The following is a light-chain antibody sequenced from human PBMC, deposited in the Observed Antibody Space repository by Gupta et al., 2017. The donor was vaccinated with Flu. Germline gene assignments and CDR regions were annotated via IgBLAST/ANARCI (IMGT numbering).Light chain of an antibody. CDR2: GAS. J-gene: IGKJ3*01. V-gene: IGKV3-20*01. Sequence: EIVLTLSPGTLSLSPGERATLSCRASQSVSSSCLAWYQQKPGQAPRLLIYGASSRATGIPDRFSGSGSGTDFTLTISRLEPEDFAVYYCQQYGSSPLTFGPGTKVDIK. CDR1: QSVSSSC. CDR3: QQYGSSPLT.